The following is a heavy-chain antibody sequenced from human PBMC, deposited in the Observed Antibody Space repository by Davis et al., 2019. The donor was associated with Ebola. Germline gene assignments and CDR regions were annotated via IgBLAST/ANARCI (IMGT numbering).Heavy chain of an antibody. CDR3: ARDPNQYGVLDH. CDR1: GFTFGDYT. CDR2: ITSDGGIT. J-gene: IGHJ4*02. V-gene: IGHV3-43*01. D-gene: IGHD4-17*01. Sequence: GGSLRLSCAASGFTFGDYTMHWVRQGPGKGLEWVSLITSDGGITYYADSVKGRFTISRDNTKNSLYLQMNSLRVEDTAVYYCARDPNQYGVLDHWGQGTLVTVSS.